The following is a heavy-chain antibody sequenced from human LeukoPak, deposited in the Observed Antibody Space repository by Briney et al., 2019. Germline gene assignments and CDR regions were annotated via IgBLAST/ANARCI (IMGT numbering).Heavy chain of an antibody. D-gene: IGHD3-9*01. CDR3: ARAPNDILTGYRD. CDR2: IIPIFGTA. Sequence: GSSVKVSCKASGGTVSSYAVSWWRQAPGQELEWMGGIIPIFGTANYAQKFQGRVTITADESTSTAYMELSSLRSEDTAVYYCARAPNDILTGYRDWGQGTLVTVSS. J-gene: IGHJ4*02. CDR1: GGTVSSYA. V-gene: IGHV1-69*01.